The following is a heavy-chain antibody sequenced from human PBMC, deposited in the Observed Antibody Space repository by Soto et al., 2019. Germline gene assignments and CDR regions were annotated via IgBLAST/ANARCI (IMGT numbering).Heavy chain of an antibody. Sequence: EVQLLESGGGLVQRGGSLRLSCTASGFTFSNYAVTWVRHAPGKGLEWVSTISDSGGSTYYADSVKGRFTISRDNSKNTLYLQMNSLRAEDTAVYYCAKDQGSSWYEIDYWGQGTLVTVSS. CDR1: GFTFSNYA. D-gene: IGHD6-13*01. CDR3: AKDQGSSWYEIDY. V-gene: IGHV3-23*01. J-gene: IGHJ4*02. CDR2: ISDSGGST.